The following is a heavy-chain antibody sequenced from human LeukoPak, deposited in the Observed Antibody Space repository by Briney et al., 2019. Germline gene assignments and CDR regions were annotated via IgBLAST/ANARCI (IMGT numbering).Heavy chain of an antibody. CDR3: ARGRGWLLYYYYYMDV. CDR1: GYTFTSYY. Sequence: ASVKVSCKASGYTFTSYYMHWVRQAPGQGLEWMGIINPSGGSTGYAQKFQGRVTITRNTSISTAYMELSSLRSEDTAVYYCARGRGWLLYYYYYMDVWGKGTTVTVSS. D-gene: IGHD3-9*01. CDR2: INPSGGST. V-gene: IGHV1-46*01. J-gene: IGHJ6*03.